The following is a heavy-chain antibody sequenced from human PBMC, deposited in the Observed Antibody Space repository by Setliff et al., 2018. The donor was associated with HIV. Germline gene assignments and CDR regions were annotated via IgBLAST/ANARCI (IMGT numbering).Heavy chain of an antibody. D-gene: IGHD3-3*01. CDR1: GYSISSNDW. CDR2: IYYSGSI. V-gene: IGHV4-28*05. J-gene: IGHJ5*01. Sequence: SETLSLTCVVSGYSISSNDWWGWIRQSPGKGLGWIGYIYYSGSIYYNPSLKSRVTMSVDTSKNQFSLNVTSVTAADTAVYYCARGFLLEWLWTNWFDPWGQGTLVTVSS. CDR3: ARGFLLEWLWTNWFDP.